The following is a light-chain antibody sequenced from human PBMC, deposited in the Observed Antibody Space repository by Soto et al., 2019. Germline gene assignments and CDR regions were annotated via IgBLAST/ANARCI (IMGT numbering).Light chain of an antibody. V-gene: IGKV1-5*03. CDR2: RAS. J-gene: IGKJ3*01. CDR3: QHYDSYSCT. CDR1: QTISSW. Sequence: DIQMTQSPSTLSASVGDRVTITCRASQTISSWLAWYQQKPGKAPKLLIYRASSLESGVPSRFSGSGSGAEFTLTISSLQPDDFATYYCQHYDSYSCTFGPGTEVDIK.